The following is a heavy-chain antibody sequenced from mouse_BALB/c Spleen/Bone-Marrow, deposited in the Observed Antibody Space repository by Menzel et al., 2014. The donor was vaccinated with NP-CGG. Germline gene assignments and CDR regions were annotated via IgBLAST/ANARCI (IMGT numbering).Heavy chain of an antibody. CDR2: INPSTGNT. CDR3: ARGNYEAMDY. D-gene: IGHD2-1*01. Sequence: QVQLQQSGADLAKPGASVKMSCKASGYTFTDYWMHWVKQRPGQGLEWIGYINPSTGNTEYNQKFKDKATLTADKSSNTAFMQLSSLTSEDSADYFCARGNYEAMDYWGQGTSVTVSS. CDR1: GYTFTDYW. J-gene: IGHJ4*01. V-gene: IGHV1-7*01.